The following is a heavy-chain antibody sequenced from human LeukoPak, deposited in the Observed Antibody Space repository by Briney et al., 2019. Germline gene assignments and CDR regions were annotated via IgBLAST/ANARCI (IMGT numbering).Heavy chain of an antibody. Sequence: ASVKVSCKASGYTFTSYDIKWVRQATVQGLEWRGWMNPNSGNTAYAQKFQGRVTITRNTFISTGYMELSSLRSEDTAVYYCARGPFIKLRLLRDYYYYMDVWGKGTTVTVSS. D-gene: IGHD3-22*01. V-gene: IGHV1-8*03. CDR2: MNPNSGNT. CDR1: GYTFTSYD. CDR3: ARGPFIKLRLLRDYYYYMDV. J-gene: IGHJ6*03.